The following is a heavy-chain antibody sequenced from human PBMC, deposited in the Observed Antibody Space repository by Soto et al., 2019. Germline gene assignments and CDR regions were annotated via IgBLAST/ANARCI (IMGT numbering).Heavy chain of an antibody. Sequence: QVQLVQSGAEVKKPGSSVKVSCKASGGTFSSYAISWVRQAPGQGLEWMGGIIPIFGTANYAQKFQGRVTITAEESTSTAYMGRSSLRSEDTAVYYCAGCVPRWVFRQGWKNWCDPWGQGTLVTVSS. V-gene: IGHV1-69*01. CDR3: AGCVPRWVFRQGWKNWCDP. D-gene: IGHD6-13*01. CDR1: GGTFSSYA. CDR2: IIPIFGTA. J-gene: IGHJ5*02.